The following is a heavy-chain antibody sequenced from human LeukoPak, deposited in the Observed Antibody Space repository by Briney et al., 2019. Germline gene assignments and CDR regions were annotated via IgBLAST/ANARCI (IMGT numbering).Heavy chain of an antibody. Sequence: GGSLRLSCAASGFTFSSYSMNWVRQAPGKGLEWVSSISSSSSYIYYADSVKGRFTISRDSAKNSLYLQMNSLRAEDTAVYYCARVVVVPAAIYYYGMDVWGQGTTVTVSS. CDR3: ARVVVVPAAIYYYGMDV. CDR1: GFTFSSYS. CDR2: ISSSSSYI. J-gene: IGHJ6*02. V-gene: IGHV3-21*01. D-gene: IGHD2-2*01.